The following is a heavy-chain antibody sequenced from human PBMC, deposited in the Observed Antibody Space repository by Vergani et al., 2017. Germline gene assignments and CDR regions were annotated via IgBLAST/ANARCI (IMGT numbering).Heavy chain of an antibody. D-gene: IGHD2-2*01. J-gene: IGHJ6*03. V-gene: IGHV3-20*01. Sequence: EVQLVESGGGVVRPGGSLRLSCAASGFTFDDYGMSWVRQAPGKGLEWVSGINWNGGSTGYADSVKGRFTISRDNAKNSLYLQMNSLRAEDTAWYHCARGSPIVVVPAARPENYYYMDVWGKGTTVTVSS. CDR3: ARGSPIVVVPAARPENYYYMDV. CDR2: INWNGGST. CDR1: GFTFDDYG.